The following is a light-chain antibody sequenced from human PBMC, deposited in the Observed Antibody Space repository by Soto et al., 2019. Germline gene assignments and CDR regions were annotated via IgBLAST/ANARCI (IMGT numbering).Light chain of an antibody. J-gene: IGLJ1*01. V-gene: IGLV2-14*01. CDR2: EVN. Sequence: QSALTQPASVSGSPGQSITISCTGTSSDVGGSNSVSWYQQHPGQAPKLMISEVNNRPSGVSNRFSGSKSGNTASLTISGLQAEDEADYYCSSSTSGSTPFVLGAGTKVTVL. CDR1: SSDVGGSNS. CDR3: SSSTSGSTPFV.